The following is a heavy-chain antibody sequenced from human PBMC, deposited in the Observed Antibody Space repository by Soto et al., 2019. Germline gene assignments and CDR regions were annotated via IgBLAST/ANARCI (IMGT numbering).Heavy chain of an antibody. Sequence: GSLRLSCAASGFTFSSYAMHWVRQAPGKGLEWVAVISYDGSNKYYADSVKGRFTISRDNSKNTLYLQMNSLRAEDTAVYYCARDRSLDYWGPGTLVTVSS. V-gene: IGHV3-30-3*01. CDR1: GFTFSSYA. CDR2: ISYDGSNK. CDR3: ARDRSLDY. J-gene: IGHJ4*02.